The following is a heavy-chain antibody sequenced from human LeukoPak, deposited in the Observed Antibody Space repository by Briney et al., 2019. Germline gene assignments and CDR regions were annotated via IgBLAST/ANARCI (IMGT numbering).Heavy chain of an antibody. CDR1: GFTFSSYN. Sequence: PGGSLRLSCAASGFTFSSYNMNWVRQAPGKGLEWVTSITSGSSCIYYADSVKGRFTISRDNAKNSLYLQMDSLRAEDTAVYYCTRGRYCSGGSCQLDYWGQGTLVTVSS. J-gene: IGHJ4*02. V-gene: IGHV3-21*01. CDR2: ITSGSSCI. CDR3: TRGRYCSGGSCQLDY. D-gene: IGHD2-15*01.